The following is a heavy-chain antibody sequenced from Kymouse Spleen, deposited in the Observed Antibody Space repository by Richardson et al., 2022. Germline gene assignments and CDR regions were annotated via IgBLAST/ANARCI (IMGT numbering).Heavy chain of an antibody. J-gene: IGHJ6*02. Sequence: QVQLVESGGGVVQPGRSLRLSCAASGFTFSSYGMHWVRQAPGKGLEWVAVIWYDGSNKYYADSVKGRFTISRDNSKNTLYLQMNSLRAEDTAVYYCARGYTMVRGPYYYGMDVWGQGTTVTVSS. CDR2: IWYDGSNK. V-gene: IGHV3-33*01. D-gene: IGHD3-10*01. CDR3: ARGYTMVRGPYYYGMDV. CDR1: GFTFSSYG.